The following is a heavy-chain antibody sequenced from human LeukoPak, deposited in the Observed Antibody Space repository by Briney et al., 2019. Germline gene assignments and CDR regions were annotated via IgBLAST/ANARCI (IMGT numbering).Heavy chain of an antibody. CDR1: GGSFSGYY. Sequence: SETLSLTCAVYGGSFSGYYWSWIRQPPGKGLEWIGEINHSGSTNYNPSLKSRVTISVDTSKNQFSLKLSSVTAADTAVYYCATSPADYYDSSRGLYYFDYWGQGTLVTVSS. D-gene: IGHD3-22*01. V-gene: IGHV4-34*01. CDR3: ATSPADYYDSSRGLYYFDY. J-gene: IGHJ4*02. CDR2: INHSGST.